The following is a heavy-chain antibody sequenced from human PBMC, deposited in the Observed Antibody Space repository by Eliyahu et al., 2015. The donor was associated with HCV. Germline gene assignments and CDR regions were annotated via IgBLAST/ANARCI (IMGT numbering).Heavy chain of an antibody. CDR3: ARDQYCSGGTCYSGYFDL. J-gene: IGHJ2*01. V-gene: IGHV4-4*07. CDR1: VXSISXXX. CDR2: VYASGST. Sequence: QVQLQESGPGLVKPSETLSLTCAVXVXSISXXXWXWVRXPAGHGLEWIGHVYASGSTNFNPSLKSRVSMSVDTSKNQFSLTLTSVTAADTAVYHCARDQYCSGGTCYSGYFDLWGRGTLVTVSS. D-gene: IGHD2-15*01.